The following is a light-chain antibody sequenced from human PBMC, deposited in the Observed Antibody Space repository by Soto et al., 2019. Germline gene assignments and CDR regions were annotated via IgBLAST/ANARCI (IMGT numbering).Light chain of an antibody. CDR2: GAS. CDR1: QSVSSEK. Sequence: EIVLTQSPGTLSLSPGERASLSCRASQSVSSEKLAWYQQKPGQAPRLLIFGASGRATGIPERFSGSGSGTDFSLTISRLEPEDSAVYYCQQYGSSLLTFGGGTKVDNK. V-gene: IGKV3-20*01. J-gene: IGKJ4*01. CDR3: QQYGSSLLT.